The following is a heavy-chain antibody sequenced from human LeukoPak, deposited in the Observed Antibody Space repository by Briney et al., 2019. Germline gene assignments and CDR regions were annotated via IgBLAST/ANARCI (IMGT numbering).Heavy chain of an antibody. Sequence: SQTLSLTCTVSGGSISSGGYYWSWIRQHPGKGLEWIGYIYYSGSTYYNPSLKSRVTISVDTSKNQFSLKLSSVTAADTAVYYCARGDAEEYCIRTSCDAAIHSWGQGTLFTV. J-gene: IGHJ4*02. CDR1: GGSISSGGYY. CDR3: ARGDAEEYCIRTSCDAAIHS. V-gene: IGHV4-31*03. D-gene: IGHD2-2*01. CDR2: IYYSGST.